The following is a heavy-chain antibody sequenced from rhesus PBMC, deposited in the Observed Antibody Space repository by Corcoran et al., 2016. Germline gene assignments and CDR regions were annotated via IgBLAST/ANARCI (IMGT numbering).Heavy chain of an antibody. V-gene: IGHV4-106*01. CDR1: GGSISDDYY. J-gene: IGHJ5-1*01. Sequence: QVQLQESGPGLVKPSETLSLTCAVSGGSISDDYYWSWLRQPPGKGLEWIGYIYGRGGATNSHPSFRNRVPISIATAKDRCSLKLSPVTTADRAVDYWARGGGWYRGCFDVWGPGVLVTVSS. CDR2: IYGRGGAT. CDR3: ARGGGWYRGCFDV. D-gene: IGHD6-31*01.